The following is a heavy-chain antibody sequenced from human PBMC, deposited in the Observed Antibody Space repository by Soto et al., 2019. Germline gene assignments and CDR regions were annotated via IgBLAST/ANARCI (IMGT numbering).Heavy chain of an antibody. Sequence: DVQLVESGGVVVQPGESLRLSCAASGFTFDDYTMHWVRQAPGKGLEWVSLITWDGGTTYYADSVKGRFTISRDNSKNCVYLQMNSLRTEDTGFYYCANRWAVSGRHRDLLRFDQWGQGTLLTVSS. V-gene: IGHV3-43*01. CDR2: ITWDGGTT. J-gene: IGHJ4*02. CDR3: ANRWAVSGRHRDLLRFDQ. CDR1: GFTFDDYT. D-gene: IGHD1-26*01.